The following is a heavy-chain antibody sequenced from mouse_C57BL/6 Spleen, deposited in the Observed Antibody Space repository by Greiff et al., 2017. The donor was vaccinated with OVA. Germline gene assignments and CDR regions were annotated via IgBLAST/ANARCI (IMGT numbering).Heavy chain of an antibody. D-gene: IGHD1-1*01. V-gene: IGHV5-4*01. CDR1: GFTFSSYA. Sequence: VQGVESGGGLVKPGGSLKLSCAASGFTFSSYAMSWVRQTPEKRLEWVATISDGGSYTYYPDNVKGRFTISRDNAKNNLYLQMSHLKSEDTAMYYCARDYGSSVHWYFDVWGTGTTVTVSS. J-gene: IGHJ1*03. CDR3: ARDYGSSVHWYFDV. CDR2: ISDGGSYT.